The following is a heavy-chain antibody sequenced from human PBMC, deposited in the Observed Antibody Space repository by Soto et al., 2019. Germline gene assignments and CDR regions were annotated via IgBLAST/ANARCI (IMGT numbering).Heavy chain of an antibody. Sequence: PGGSLRLSCAASGFTFSTYEINWVRQAPGKGLEWVSYIHSSGNFIHYADSVKGRFTISRDNAKNSVYLQMNSLRAEDTALYYCVREDIPADGPFDYWGPGTLVTVSS. CDR3: VREDIPADGPFDY. D-gene: IGHD6-13*01. J-gene: IGHJ4*02. CDR1: GFTFSTYE. V-gene: IGHV3-48*03. CDR2: IHSSGNFI.